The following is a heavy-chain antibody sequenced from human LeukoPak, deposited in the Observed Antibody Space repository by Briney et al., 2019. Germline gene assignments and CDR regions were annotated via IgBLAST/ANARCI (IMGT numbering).Heavy chain of an antibody. CDR3: AVGAAAGTGGY. V-gene: IGHV1-69*01. Sequence: ASVKVSCKASGGTFSSYAISWVRQAPGQGLKWMGGIIPIFGTANYAQKFQGRVTITADESTSTAYMELSSLRSEDTAVYHCAVGAAAGTGGYWGQGTLVTVSS. CDR2: IIPIFGTA. J-gene: IGHJ4*02. D-gene: IGHD6-13*01. CDR1: GGTFSSYA.